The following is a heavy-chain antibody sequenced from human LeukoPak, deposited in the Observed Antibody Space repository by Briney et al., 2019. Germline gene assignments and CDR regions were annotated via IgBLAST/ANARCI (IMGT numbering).Heavy chain of an antibody. J-gene: IGHJ6*04. CDR3: ARDPTMAYYYYYGMDV. CDR1: GGSISSYY. D-gene: IGHD3-10*01. CDR2: IYHSGST. V-gene: IGHV4-4*07. Sequence: SETLSLTCTVSGGSISSYYWSWIRQPAGKGLEWIGSIYHSGSTYYNPSLKSRVTISVDTSKNQFSLKLSSVTAADTAVYYCARDPTMAYYYYYGMDVWGKGTTVTVSS.